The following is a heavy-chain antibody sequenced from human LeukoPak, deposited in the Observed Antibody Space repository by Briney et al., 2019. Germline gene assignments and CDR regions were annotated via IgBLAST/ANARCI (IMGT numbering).Heavy chain of an antibody. CDR3: ARRYSGSYYPEYFDY. D-gene: IGHD1-26*01. CDR1: GYSFTNYW. V-gene: IGHV5-51*01. Sequence: GESLKISCKGSGYSFTNYWIGWVRRMPGKGLEWMGIIWPGDSDTRYSPSFQGQVTISADKSNSTAYLQWSSLKASDTAMYYCARRYSGSYYPEYFDYWGQGTLVTVSS. CDR2: IWPGDSDT. J-gene: IGHJ4*02.